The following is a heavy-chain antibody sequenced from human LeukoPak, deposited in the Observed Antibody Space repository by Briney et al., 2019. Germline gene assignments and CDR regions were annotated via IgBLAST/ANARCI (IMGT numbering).Heavy chain of an antibody. V-gene: IGHV3-7*02. CDR3: ARLVWGGGSLDAFDI. CDR1: GFTFSTYW. D-gene: IGHD3-16*01. CDR2: INQDGTEK. Sequence: GGSLRLSCAASGFTFSTYWMTWVRQAPGKGLEWVANINQDGTEKNYVDSVKGRFTISRDNAKNSLCLQMNSLRAEDTAVYYCARLVWGGGSLDAFDIWGQGTMVTVSS. J-gene: IGHJ3*02.